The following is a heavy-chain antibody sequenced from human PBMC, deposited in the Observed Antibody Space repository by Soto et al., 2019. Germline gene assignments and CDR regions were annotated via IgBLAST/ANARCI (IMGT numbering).Heavy chain of an antibody. CDR2: TSGSGATT. J-gene: IGHJ5*02. V-gene: IGHV3-23*01. CDR3: AIVLYLGGSNVCDL. D-gene: IGHD6-25*01. CDR1: GFTLTNYD. Sequence: EVQLLESGGGLVQPGGSLRLSCAASGFTLTNYDMSWVRQAPGKGLEWVSGTSGSGATTYYADSVRGRFTISRDNSKNTLYMQMNSLGAEGTAVYYCAIVLYLGGSNVCDLWGEGSLVTVSS.